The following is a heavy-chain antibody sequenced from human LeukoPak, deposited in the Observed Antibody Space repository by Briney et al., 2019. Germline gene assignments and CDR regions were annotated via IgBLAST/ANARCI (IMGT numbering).Heavy chain of an antibody. J-gene: IGHJ4*02. CDR2: ISAYNGNT. CDR1: GYTFTSYG. V-gene: IGHV1-18*01. Sequence: ASVKVSCKASGYTFTSYGISWVRQAPGQGLEWMGWISAYNGNTNYAQKLQGRVTMTTDTSTSTAYMELRSLRSDDTAVYYCARVGPKNQNYGDYYYFDYWGQGTLVTVSS. D-gene: IGHD4-17*01. CDR3: ARVGPKNQNYGDYYYFDY.